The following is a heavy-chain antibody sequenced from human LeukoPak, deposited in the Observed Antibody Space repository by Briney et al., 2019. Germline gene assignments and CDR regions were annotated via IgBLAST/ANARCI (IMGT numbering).Heavy chain of an antibody. J-gene: IGHJ4*02. CDR2: INHSGST. CDR3: ARQGYCSNTSCYTAHSSSWHRRFDY. V-gene: IGHV4-34*01. CDR1: GGSFSGYY. Sequence: SETLSLTCAVYGGSFSGYYWSWIRQPPGKGLEWIGEINHSGSTNYNPSLKSRVTISVDTSKNQFSLKLSSVTAADTAVYYCARQGYCSNTSCYTAHSSSWHRRFDYWGQGTLVTVSS. D-gene: IGHD2-2*02.